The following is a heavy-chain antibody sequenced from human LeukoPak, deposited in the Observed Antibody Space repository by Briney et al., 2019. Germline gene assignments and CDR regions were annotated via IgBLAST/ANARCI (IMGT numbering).Heavy chain of an antibody. V-gene: IGHV3-30*02. D-gene: IGHD3-22*01. J-gene: IGHJ2*01. CDR1: GFTFSSYG. Sequence: SGGSLRLSCAASGFTFSSYGMHWVRQAPGKGLEWVAFIRYDGSGKYYVDSVKGRFTISRDNSKNTLYLQMNSLRAEDTAVYYCAKPSLYYYDTSGYYRYWYFDLWGRGTLVTVSS. CDR2: IRYDGSGK. CDR3: AKPSLYYYDTSGYYRYWYFDL.